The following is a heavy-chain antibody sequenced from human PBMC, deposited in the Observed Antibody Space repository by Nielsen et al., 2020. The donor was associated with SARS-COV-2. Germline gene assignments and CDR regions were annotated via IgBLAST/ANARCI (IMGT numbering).Heavy chain of an antibody. CDR1: GFTVSSNY. Sequence: GESLKISCAASGFTVSSNYMSWVRQAPGKGLEWVSVINGGGSTDYADSVKDRFSIPRDNSKNTLYLQMNSLRAEDTAVYYCARRVWPYYYYMDVWGKGTTVTVSS. CDR3: ARRVWPYYYYMDV. CDR2: INGGGST. J-gene: IGHJ6*03. V-gene: IGHV3-66*01.